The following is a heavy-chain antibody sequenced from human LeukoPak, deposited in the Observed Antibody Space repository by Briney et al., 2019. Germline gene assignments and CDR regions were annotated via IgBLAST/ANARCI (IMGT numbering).Heavy chain of an antibody. CDR3: ARRSLVVGGGTDV. CDR1: GGSFSSYY. D-gene: IGHD2-21*01. Sequence: KTSDTLSLTCTVSGGSFSSYYWSWIRQSPVKGLEWIGYIDDSGSTNYNPSLKSRVTISLDTSKNQFSLKLTSVTAADTAVYYCARRSLVVGGGTDVWGQGTTVTVSS. J-gene: IGHJ6*02. V-gene: IGHV4-59*08. CDR2: IDDSGST.